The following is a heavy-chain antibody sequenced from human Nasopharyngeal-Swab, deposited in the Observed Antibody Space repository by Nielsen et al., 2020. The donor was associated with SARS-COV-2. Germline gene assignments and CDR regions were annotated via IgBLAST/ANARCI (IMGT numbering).Heavy chain of an antibody. J-gene: IGHJ5*01. Sequence: GESLKISCAASGFTFSDYYMHWFRQPPGTGLGWLSYISESITYTRYADSVQGRFTISRDNAKNAPSLQMDSLRADDSALYYCAREHGVKRFDSWSQGTLVTVSS. CDR3: AREHGVKRFDS. CDR2: ISESITYT. CDR1: GFTFSDYY. D-gene: IGHD3-10*01. V-gene: IGHV3-11*05.